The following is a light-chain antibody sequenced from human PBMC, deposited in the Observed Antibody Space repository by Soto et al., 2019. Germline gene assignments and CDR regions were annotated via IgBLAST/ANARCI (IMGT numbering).Light chain of an antibody. CDR1: QGIRND. J-gene: IGKJ1*01. Sequence: DIQITQSPSSLSASVGDRVTITCRASQGIRNDLGWYQQKPGKAPKLLIYDASSLESGVPSRFSGSGSGADFTLTISSLQPDDFATYYCQQYNSNSWTFGQGTKVDIK. V-gene: IGKV1-17*01. CDR3: QQYNSNSWT. CDR2: DAS.